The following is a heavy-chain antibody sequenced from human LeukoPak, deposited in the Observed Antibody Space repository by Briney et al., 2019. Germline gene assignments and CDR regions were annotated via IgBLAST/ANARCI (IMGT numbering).Heavy chain of an antibody. J-gene: IGHJ5*02. V-gene: IGHV3-21*01. CDR2: ISSSSSYV. D-gene: IGHD6-13*01. CDR1: GFTFSSYS. CDR3: AKESSSNWFDP. Sequence: GGSLRLSCAASGFTFSSYSMNWVRQAPGKGLEWVSSISSSSSYVYYADSVKGRFTISRDNAKNSLYLQMNSLRAEDTAVYYCAKESSSNWFDPWGQGTLVTVSS.